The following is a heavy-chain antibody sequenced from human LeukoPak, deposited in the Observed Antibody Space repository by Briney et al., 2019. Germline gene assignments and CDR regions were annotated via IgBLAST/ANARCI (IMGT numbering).Heavy chain of an antibody. J-gene: IGHJ4*02. CDR3: ARASSGYYYFDY. V-gene: IGHV3-74*01. D-gene: IGHD3-22*01. CDR2: INSDGSST. Sequence: GGSLRLSCAASGFTFSSYWMHWVRQAPGKGLGWVSRINSDGSSTSYADSVKGRFTISRDNAKNTLYLQMNSLRAEDTAVYYCARASSGYYYFDYWGQGTLVTVSS. CDR1: GFTFSSYW.